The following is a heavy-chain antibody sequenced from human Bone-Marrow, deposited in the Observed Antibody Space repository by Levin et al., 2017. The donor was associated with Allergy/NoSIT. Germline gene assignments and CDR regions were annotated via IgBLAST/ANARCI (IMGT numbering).Heavy chain of an antibody. Sequence: SQTLSLTCTVAGGSITSGDYYWSWIRQPAGKGLEWIGRIYTGGSTDYNASLESRVTISLDTSRSQFSLKMRSVTAADTAIYFCARDSGSNWTDRLGLGWFDPWGQGTLVTVSS. CDR1: GGSITSGDYY. CDR2: IYTGGST. D-gene: IGHD1-1*01. J-gene: IGHJ5*02. CDR3: ARDSGSNWTDRLGLGWFDP. V-gene: IGHV4-61*02.